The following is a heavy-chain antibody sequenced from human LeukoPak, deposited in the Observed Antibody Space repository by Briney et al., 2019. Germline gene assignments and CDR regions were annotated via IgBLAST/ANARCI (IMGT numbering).Heavy chain of an antibody. CDR3: AKGDGYYDSSGYCDY. Sequence: PGGSLRLSCEASGFSFSSYGLHWVRQAPGKGLEWVAFIRYDGTNKYYADSVKGRFTISRDKSKNTLSLLMNNLRVDDTAVYYCAKGDGYYDSSGYCDYWGQGTLVTVSS. CDR2: IRYDGTNK. CDR1: GFSFSSYG. D-gene: IGHD3-22*01. V-gene: IGHV3-30*02. J-gene: IGHJ4*02.